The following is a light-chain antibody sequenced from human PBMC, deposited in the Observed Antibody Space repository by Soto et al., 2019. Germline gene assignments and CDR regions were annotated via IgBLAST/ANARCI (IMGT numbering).Light chain of an antibody. CDR1: SSDIGGYNY. CDR2: EVS. CDR3: SPYSGNNNVV. Sequence: QSALTQPPSASGSPGQSVTISCTGTSSDIGGYNYVSWYQHHPGKAPKLMIYEVSNRPSGVPDRFSGSKSGNTAPLTVSGLQDEEEADYHRSPYSGNNNVVFGGGTKVTLL. V-gene: IGLV2-8*01. J-gene: IGLJ3*02.